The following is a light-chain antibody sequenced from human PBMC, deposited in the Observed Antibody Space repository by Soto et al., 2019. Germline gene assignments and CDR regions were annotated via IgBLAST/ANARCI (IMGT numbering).Light chain of an antibody. CDR3: QQLNSYPPT. J-gene: IGKJ2*01. CDR1: QGISSY. V-gene: IGKV1-9*01. CDR2: AAS. Sequence: IQLTQSPSSLSASVGDRVTVTCRASQGISSYLAWYQQQPGKAPKLLIYAASTLQRGVSSRFSGSGSGPDFTLTISSLQPEDFATYYCQQLNSYPPTFGQGTKLEIK.